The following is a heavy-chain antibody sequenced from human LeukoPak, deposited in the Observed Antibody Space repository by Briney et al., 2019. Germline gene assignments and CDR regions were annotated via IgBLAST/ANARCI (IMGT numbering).Heavy chain of an antibody. J-gene: IGHJ6*02. D-gene: IGHD1-14*01. V-gene: IGHV3-15*01. Sequence: GGSLRLSCAASGFTFSNAWMSWVRQAPGKGLEWLGRIKSKTDGGTTDYAAPVKGRFTISRDDSKNTLYLQMNSLKTEDTAVYYCTTDGGPENYGMDVWGQGTTVTVSS. CDR1: GFTFSNAW. CDR3: TTDGGPENYGMDV. CDR2: IKSKTDGGTT.